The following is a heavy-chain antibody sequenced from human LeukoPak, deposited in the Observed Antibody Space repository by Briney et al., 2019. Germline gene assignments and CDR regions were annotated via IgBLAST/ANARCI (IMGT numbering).Heavy chain of an antibody. CDR1: GYTFTGYY. V-gene: IGHV1-2*02. J-gene: IGHJ6*03. D-gene: IGHD1-14*01. CDR3: ARDSELSGANYYYYYYMDV. Sequence: ASVKVSCKASGYTFTGYYMHWVRQAPGQGLEWMGWINPNSGGTNYAQKFQGRVTMTRDTSISTAYMELSRLRSEDTAVYYCARDSELSGANYYYYYYMDVWGKGTTVTVSS. CDR2: INPNSGGT.